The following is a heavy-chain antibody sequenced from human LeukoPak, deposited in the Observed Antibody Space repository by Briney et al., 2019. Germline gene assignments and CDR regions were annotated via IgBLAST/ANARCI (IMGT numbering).Heavy chain of an antibody. CDR3: ARPPYYYDSSGYYY. CDR2: IKQDGSEK. V-gene: IGHV3-7*01. J-gene: IGHJ4*02. CDR1: GFTFSSYW. Sequence: PGGSLRLSCAASGFTFSSYWMSWVRQAPGKGLEWVANIKQDGSEKYYVDSVKGRFTISRDNAKNSLYLQMNSLRAEDTAVYYCARPPYYYDSSGYYYWGQGTLVTVSS. D-gene: IGHD3-22*01.